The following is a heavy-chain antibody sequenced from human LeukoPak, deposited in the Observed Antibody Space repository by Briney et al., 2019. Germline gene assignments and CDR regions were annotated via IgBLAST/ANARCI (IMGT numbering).Heavy chain of an antibody. CDR2: IYYSGST. V-gene: IGHV4-59*01. J-gene: IGHJ4*02. CDR3: ARVRDPDVYYFDY. CDR1: GGSISSYY. D-gene: IGHD5-24*01. Sequence: SETLSLTCTVSGGSISSYYWSWIRQPPGKGLEWIGYIYYSGSTNYNPSLKSRVTISVDTSKNQFSLKLSSVTAADTAVYYCARVRDPDVYYFDYWGRGTLVTVSS.